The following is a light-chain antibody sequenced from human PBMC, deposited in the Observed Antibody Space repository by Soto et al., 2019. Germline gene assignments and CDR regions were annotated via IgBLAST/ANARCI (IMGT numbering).Light chain of an antibody. CDR1: SGHSTYA. J-gene: IGLJ2*01. V-gene: IGLV4-69*01. Sequence: QLVLTQSPSASASLGASVKLTCTLSSGHSTYAIAWHQKQPGKGPRYLMKVNSDGSHNKGDGITDRFSGSSSGAERYLTISSLQSEDEADYYCQTWGTGIVVFGGGTKVTVL. CDR2: VNSDGSH. CDR3: QTWGTGIVV.